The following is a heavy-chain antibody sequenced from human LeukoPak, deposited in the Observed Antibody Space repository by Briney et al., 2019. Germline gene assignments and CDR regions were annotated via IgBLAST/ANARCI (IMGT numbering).Heavy chain of an antibody. CDR1: GGSISSGGYS. CDR3: ASLYDFWSGMDAFDI. J-gene: IGHJ3*02. Sequence: SQTLSLTCAVSGGSISSGGYSWSWIRQPPGKGLEWIGYIYYSGSTNYNPSLKSRVTISVDTSKNQFSLKLSSVTAADTAVYYCASLYDFWSGMDAFDIWGQGTMVTVSS. CDR2: IYYSGST. D-gene: IGHD3-3*01. V-gene: IGHV4-61*08.